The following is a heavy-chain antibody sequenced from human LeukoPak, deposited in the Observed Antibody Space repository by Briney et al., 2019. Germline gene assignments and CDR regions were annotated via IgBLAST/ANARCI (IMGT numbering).Heavy chain of an antibody. J-gene: IGHJ5*02. CDR2: INPNSGGT. CDR3: AREVVGATGWFDP. CDR1: GYTFTGYY. D-gene: IGHD1-26*01. Sequence: ASVKVSCKASGYTFTGYYIHWVRQAPGQGLEWMGWINPNSGGTNYAQKFQGRVTMTRDTSISTVYMELSRLRSDDTAVYYCAREVVGATGWFDPWGQGTLVTVSS. V-gene: IGHV1-2*02.